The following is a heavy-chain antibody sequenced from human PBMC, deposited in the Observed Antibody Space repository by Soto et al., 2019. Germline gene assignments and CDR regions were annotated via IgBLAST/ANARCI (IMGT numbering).Heavy chain of an antibody. Sequence: PAGCLRLSCAAPGFSFVNYAMNWVRQAPGKGLEWVSGLSGSGTSTYYADSVKGRFTISRDNSRDTLFRQMNSLTADDTAVYYCAKATTNGGWFNPFDSWGQGALVTVSS. CDR2: LSGSGTST. J-gene: IGHJ4*02. CDR3: AKATTNGGWFNPFDS. CDR1: GFSFVNYA. D-gene: IGHD6-19*01. V-gene: IGHV3-23*01.